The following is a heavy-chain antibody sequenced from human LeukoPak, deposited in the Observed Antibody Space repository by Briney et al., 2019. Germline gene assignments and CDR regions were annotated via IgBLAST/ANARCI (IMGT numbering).Heavy chain of an antibody. V-gene: IGHV3-43*01. CDR3: AKDGGSGATRPIDF. CDR1: GFTFDDYT. CDR2: ISWDGVST. D-gene: IGHD1-26*01. Sequence: GGSLRLSCAASGFTFDDYTMHWVRQAPGKGLEWVCLISWDGVSTYYADSVKGRFTISRDNSKNSLYLQLNSLRTEDTAFYYCAKDGGSGATRPIDFWGQGTLVTVSS. J-gene: IGHJ4*02.